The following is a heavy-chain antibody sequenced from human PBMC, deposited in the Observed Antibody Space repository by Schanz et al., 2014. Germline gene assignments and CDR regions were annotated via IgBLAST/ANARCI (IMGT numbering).Heavy chain of an antibody. V-gene: IGHV4-59*12. CDR2: INHGGST. D-gene: IGHD3-10*01. J-gene: IGHJ4*02. Sequence: QVQLQESGPGLLKPSETLSLTCTVSGGSIRSYFWSWIRQPPGKGLEWIAEINHGGSTNYNPSLKSRVTISVDTSKNRFSRKLRSVTAADTAVYYCARANYRRKINFDYWGRGTLVTVSS. CDR1: GGSIRSYF. CDR3: ARANYRRKINFDY.